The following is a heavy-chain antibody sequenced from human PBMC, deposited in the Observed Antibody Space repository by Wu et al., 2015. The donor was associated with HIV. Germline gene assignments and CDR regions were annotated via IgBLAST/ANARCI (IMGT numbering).Heavy chain of an antibody. Sequence: QVQLVQSGAEVKKPGASVKVSCKASGYTFTGYYMHWVRQAPGQGLEWMGRIIPIFGTANYAQKFQGRVTITADESTSTAYMELSSLRSEDTAVYYCARGSVVVVVAATLPYYYGMDVWGQGTTVTVSS. V-gene: IGHV1-69*18. CDR3: ARGSVVVVVAATLPYYYGMDV. D-gene: IGHD2-15*01. CDR1: GYTFTGYY. J-gene: IGHJ6*02. CDR2: IIPIFGTA.